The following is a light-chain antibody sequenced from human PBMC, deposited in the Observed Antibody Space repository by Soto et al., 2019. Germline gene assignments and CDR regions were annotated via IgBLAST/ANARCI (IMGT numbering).Light chain of an antibody. CDR2: GAS. Sequence: EIVMTQSPATLSVSPGEGATLSCRASQGIGSTLAWYQHKPGQTPRLLIYGASTRASGIPDRFSGSGSGTDFTLTISSLQSEDFAVYYCQQYNNWPPYTFGQGTKVDIK. CDR3: QQYNNWPPYT. V-gene: IGKV3D-15*01. J-gene: IGKJ2*01. CDR1: QGIGST.